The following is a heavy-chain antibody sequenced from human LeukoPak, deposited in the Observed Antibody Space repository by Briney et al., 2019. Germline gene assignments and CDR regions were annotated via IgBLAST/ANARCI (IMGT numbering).Heavy chain of an antibody. D-gene: IGHD2-2*01. V-gene: IGHV5-51*01. Sequence: GQSLKISCQGSGYSFTSYWIGWVRQMPGKGLEWRGMIYPGDSDTRYSPSFQGQVTISADKSISTAYLQWSSLKASDTAVYFCARWLAHCSSASCYQPFDYWGQGTLVTVSS. CDR1: GYSFTSYW. J-gene: IGHJ4*02. CDR2: IYPGDSDT. CDR3: ARWLAHCSSASCYQPFDY.